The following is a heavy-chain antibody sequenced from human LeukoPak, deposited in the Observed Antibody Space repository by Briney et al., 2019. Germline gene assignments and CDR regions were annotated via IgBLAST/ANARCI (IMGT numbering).Heavy chain of an antibody. J-gene: IGHJ6*02. CDR2: INHSGST. V-gene: IGHV4-34*01. CDR1: GGSFSGYY. Sequence: PSETLSLTCAVYGGSFSGYYWSWIRQPPGKGLEWIGEINHSGSTNYNPSLKSRVTISVDTSKNQFSLKLSSVTAADTAVYYCARYPKSSHYYYGMDVWGQGTTVTVSS. CDR3: ARYPKSSHYYYGMDV.